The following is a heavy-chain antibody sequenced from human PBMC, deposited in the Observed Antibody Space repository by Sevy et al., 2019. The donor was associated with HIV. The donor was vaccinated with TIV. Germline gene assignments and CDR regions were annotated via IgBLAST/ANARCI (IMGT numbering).Heavy chain of an antibody. J-gene: IGHJ4*02. CDR3: ARPYCSGDDCYSELDY. Sequence: GGSLRLSCAASGFNFRNYCMTWVRQAPGKGLDWVSYISSGSGTIHYADSVKDRFTISRDNAKNSLFLQMNSLRDEDTAIYYCARPYCSGDDCYSELDYWGQGILVTVSS. V-gene: IGHV3-48*02. D-gene: IGHD2-15*01. CDR2: ISSGSGTI. CDR1: GFNFRNYC.